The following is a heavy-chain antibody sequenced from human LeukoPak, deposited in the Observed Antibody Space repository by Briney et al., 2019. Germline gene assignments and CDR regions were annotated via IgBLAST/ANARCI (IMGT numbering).Heavy chain of an antibody. D-gene: IGHD3-10*01. CDR3: ARARGSGRRYFDY. V-gene: IGHV4-34*01. J-gene: IGHJ4*02. Sequence: SETLSLTCAVYGGSFSGYYWSWIRQPPGKGLEWIGEINHSGSANYNPSLKSRVTISVDTSKNQFSLKLSSVTAADTAVYYCARARGSGRRYFDYWGQGTLVTVSS. CDR1: GGSFSGYY. CDR2: INHSGSA.